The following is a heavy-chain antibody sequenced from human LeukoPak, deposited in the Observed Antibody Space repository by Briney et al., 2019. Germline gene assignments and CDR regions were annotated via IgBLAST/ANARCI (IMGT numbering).Heavy chain of an antibody. V-gene: IGHV5-51*01. D-gene: IGHD3-10*01. CDR1: GYSFTSYW. CDR3: ARLESITMVRGLWTWFDP. CDR2: IYPGDSDT. J-gene: IGHJ5*02. Sequence: GESLKISCKGSGYSFTSYWIGWVRQMPGKGLEWMGIIYPGDSDTRYSPSFQGQVTISADKSISTAYLQWSSLKASNTAMYYCARLESITMVRGLWTWFDPWGHGTLVTVSS.